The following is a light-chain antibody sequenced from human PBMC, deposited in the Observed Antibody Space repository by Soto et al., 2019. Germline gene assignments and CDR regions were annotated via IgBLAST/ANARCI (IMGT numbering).Light chain of an antibody. V-gene: IGKV1-8*01. J-gene: IGKJ4*02. CDR2: VAS. CDR3: EQHYEFPRT. Sequence: AIRMTQYASSLSASPGDRVTITCRASQDLSSYLACYQQKPGEAPKLLIYVASCLQSGIPSRYSSSASASDFTLTISRLHSQYFGTYYCEQHYEFPRTFGGGTKVDSK. CDR1: QDLSSY.